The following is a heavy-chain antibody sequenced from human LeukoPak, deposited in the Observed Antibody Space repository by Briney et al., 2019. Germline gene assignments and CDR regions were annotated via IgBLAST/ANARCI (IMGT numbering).Heavy chain of an antibody. D-gene: IGHD4-17*01. CDR2: IRQDGSQK. CDR1: GFTFSSYW. V-gene: IGHV3-7*01. J-gene: IGHJ4*02. Sequence: GGSLRLSCAASGFTFSSYWMSWVRQAPGKGLEWVATIRQDGSQKYYVDSVKGRFAISRDNAKNSLYLQMNSLRAEDTAVYYCARESGSVTSEVDFDYWGQGTLVTVSS. CDR3: ARESGSVTSEVDFDY.